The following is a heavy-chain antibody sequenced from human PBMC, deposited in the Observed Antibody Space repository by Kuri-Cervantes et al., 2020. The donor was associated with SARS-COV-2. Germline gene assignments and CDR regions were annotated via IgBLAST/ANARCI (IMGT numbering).Heavy chain of an antibody. CDR2: INASGST. J-gene: IGHJ4*02. CDR1: GDSISSGNYY. V-gene: IGHV4-61*02. CDR3: ARYPALGAVAGTDY. Sequence: SETLSLTCTVSGDSISSGNYYWSWIRQTAGKGLEWIGRINASGSTNYNPSLNSRVTISVDTSKNQFSLKLSSVTAADTAVYYCARYPALGAVAGTDYWGQGTLVTVSS. D-gene: IGHD6-19*01.